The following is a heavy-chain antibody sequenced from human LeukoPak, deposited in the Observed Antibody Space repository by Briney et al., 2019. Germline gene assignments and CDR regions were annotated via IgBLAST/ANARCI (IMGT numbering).Heavy chain of an antibody. CDR3: AKDISYSSSWYHFDY. J-gene: IGHJ4*02. D-gene: IGHD6-13*01. CDR2: ISWNSGSI. V-gene: IGHV3-9*01. CDR1: GFTFDDYA. Sequence: GGSLRLSCAASGFTFDDYAMHWVRQAPGTGLEWVSGISWNSGSIGYADSVKGRFTISRDNAKNSLYLQMNSLRAEDTALYYCAKDISYSSSWYHFDYWGQGTLVTVSS.